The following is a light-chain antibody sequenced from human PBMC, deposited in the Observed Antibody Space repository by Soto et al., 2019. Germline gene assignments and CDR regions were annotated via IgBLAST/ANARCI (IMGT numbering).Light chain of an antibody. CDR3: QKDSSVPA. CDR1: QGIRTF. Sequence: DIQMTQSPTSLSASVGDRVTITCRASQGIRTFVAWYQQKPGKAPKLLIYAASTLQSGVPSRFSGSGSGTDFTLTINRLQPEDVATYSCQKDSSVPAFGPGTKGEIK. CDR2: AAS. J-gene: IGKJ3*01. V-gene: IGKV1-27*01.